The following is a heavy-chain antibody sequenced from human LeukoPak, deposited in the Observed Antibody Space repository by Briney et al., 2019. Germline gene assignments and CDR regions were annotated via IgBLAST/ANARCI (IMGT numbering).Heavy chain of an antibody. D-gene: IGHD3-3*01. CDR3: AKEPGRGVLRFMDWPNYFDP. CDR2: ISGSGDNT. Sequence: GGSLRLSCEASGFVFRNFAISWARQATGAGLEWVSVISGSGDNTYVAESVKGRFTISRDNSKNTVYLQMDSLRVDDTAVYYCAKEPGRGVLRFMDWPNYFDPWGQGTLVTVSS. V-gene: IGHV3-23*01. J-gene: IGHJ5*02. CDR1: GFVFRNFA.